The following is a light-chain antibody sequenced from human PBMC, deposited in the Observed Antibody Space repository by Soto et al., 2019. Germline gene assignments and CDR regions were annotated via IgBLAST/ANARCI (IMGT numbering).Light chain of an antibody. Sequence: DIQMTQSPSTLSASVGDRVIITCRASQSISTWLAWYQQKPGEGPKLLIYSASTLQRGVPSRFSGSGSGTEFPLTISGLQPDDFATYYCQQYDGNFGGGTRVEIK. CDR2: SAS. CDR3: QQYDGN. CDR1: QSISTW. J-gene: IGKJ4*01. V-gene: IGKV1-5*01.